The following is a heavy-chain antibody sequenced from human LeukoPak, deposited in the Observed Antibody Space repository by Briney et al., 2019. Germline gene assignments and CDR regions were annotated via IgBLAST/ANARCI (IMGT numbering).Heavy chain of an antibody. Sequence: GGSLRLSCAASGFTFSSYWMHWVRQAPGKGLVWVSRIDSDGSSTIYAASVKGRFTISRDNAKNTLYLQMNSPKAEDTAVYYCARDEGDQWQPLDYWGQGTLVTVSS. J-gene: IGHJ4*02. D-gene: IGHD6-19*01. CDR2: IDSDGSST. CDR1: GFTFSSYW. V-gene: IGHV3-74*01. CDR3: ARDEGDQWQPLDY.